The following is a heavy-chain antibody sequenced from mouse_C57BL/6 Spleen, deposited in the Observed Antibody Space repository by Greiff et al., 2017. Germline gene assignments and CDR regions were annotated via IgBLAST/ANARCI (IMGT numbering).Heavy chain of an antibody. D-gene: IGHD1-1*01. CDR3: ARAREYYGSSYDAMDY. J-gene: IGHJ4*01. Sequence: SGAELVKPGASVKISCKASGYTFTDYYINWVKQRPGQGLEWIGKIGPGSGSTYYNEKFKGKATLTADKSSSTAYMQLSSLTSEDSAVYFCARAREYYGSSYDAMDYWGQGTSVTVSS. V-gene: IGHV1-77*01. CDR1: GYTFTDYY. CDR2: IGPGSGST.